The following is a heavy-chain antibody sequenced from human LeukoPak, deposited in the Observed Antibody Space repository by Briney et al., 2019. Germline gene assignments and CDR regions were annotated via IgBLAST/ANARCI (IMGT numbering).Heavy chain of an antibody. CDR3: ARGTYGDPNSLDY. CDR1: GGTFSSYA. Sequence: SVKVSCKASGGTFSSYAISWVRQAPGQGLEWMGGIIPIFGTANYAQKFQGRVTITADESTSAAYMELSSLRSEDTAVYYCARGTYGDPNSLDYWGQGTLVTVSS. V-gene: IGHV1-69*13. D-gene: IGHD4-17*01. J-gene: IGHJ4*02. CDR2: IIPIFGTA.